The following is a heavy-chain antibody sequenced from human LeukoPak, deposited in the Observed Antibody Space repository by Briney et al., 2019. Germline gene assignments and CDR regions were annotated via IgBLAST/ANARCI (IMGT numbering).Heavy chain of an antibody. Sequence: ASVKVSCKASGYTFTGYYMHWVRQAPGQGLEWMGWINPNSGGTNYAQKFQGRVTMTRDTSISTAYMELSRLRSDDTAVYYGARAQNHFYGSGSYYNEFDNWGQGTLVTVSS. CDR2: INPNSGGT. CDR1: GYTFTGYY. V-gene: IGHV1-2*02. J-gene: IGHJ4*02. D-gene: IGHD3-10*01. CDR3: ARAQNHFYGSGSYYNEFDN.